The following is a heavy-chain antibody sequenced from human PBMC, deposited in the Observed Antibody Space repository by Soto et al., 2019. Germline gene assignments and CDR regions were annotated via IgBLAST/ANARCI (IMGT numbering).Heavy chain of an antibody. Sequence: TSETLSLTCTVSGGSISSYYWSWIRQPAGKGLEWIGRIYTSGSTNYNPSLKSRVTMSVDTSKNQFSLKLSSVTAADTAVYYCARGSYDPHYYYYGMDVWGQGTTVTVS. J-gene: IGHJ6*02. CDR2: IYTSGST. CDR3: ARGSYDPHYYYYGMDV. D-gene: IGHD3-22*01. V-gene: IGHV4-4*07. CDR1: GGSISSYY.